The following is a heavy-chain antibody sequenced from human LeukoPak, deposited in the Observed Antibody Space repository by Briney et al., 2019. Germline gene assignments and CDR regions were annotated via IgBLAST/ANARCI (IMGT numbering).Heavy chain of an antibody. J-gene: IGHJ4*02. CDR3: ARCGGDCSTYYFDY. CDR2: ISYSGSA. CDR1: GDSITSSYY. V-gene: IGHV4-39*02. D-gene: IGHD2-21*02. Sequence: SETLSLTCNVSGDSITSSYYWGWIRQPPGKGLEWIGSISYSGSAYYNPSLKSRLTISVDSSKNHFSLILDSVTAADTAVYYCARCGGDCSTYYFDYWGQGTLVTVSS.